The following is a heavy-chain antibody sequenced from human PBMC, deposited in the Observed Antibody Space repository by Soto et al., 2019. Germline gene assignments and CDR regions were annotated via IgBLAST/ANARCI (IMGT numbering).Heavy chain of an antibody. CDR2: ISSSSSYI. V-gene: IGHV3-21*01. D-gene: IGHD3-22*01. CDR3: ARYDSSGYYWPYYYYGMDV. CDR1: GFTFSTYS. J-gene: IGHJ6*02. Sequence: GGALRLSCAASGFTFSTYSMNWVRQAPGKGLEWVSSISSSSSYIYYADSVKGRVTISRDNAKNSLYLQMNSLRSEDTAVYYCARYDSSGYYWPYYYYGMDVWGQGTAVTVSS.